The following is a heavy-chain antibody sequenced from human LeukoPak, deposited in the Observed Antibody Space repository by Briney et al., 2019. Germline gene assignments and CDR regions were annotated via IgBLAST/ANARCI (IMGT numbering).Heavy chain of an antibody. V-gene: IGHV4-39*01. CDR3: ARHEDRNWYFDH. CDR1: GGSISSSYYY. CDR2: IYYSGST. D-gene: IGHD1-1*01. Sequence: SETLSLTCTVSGGSISSSYYYWGWIRQPPGKGLEWIGTIYYSGSTYYNPSLKSRVTISVDTSANQFSLKLSSVTASDTAVYYCARHEDRNWYFDHWGQGTLVTVSS. J-gene: IGHJ4*02.